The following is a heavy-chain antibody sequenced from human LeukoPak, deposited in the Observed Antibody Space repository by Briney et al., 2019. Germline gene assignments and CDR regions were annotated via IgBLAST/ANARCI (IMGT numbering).Heavy chain of an antibody. CDR3: ARGGDGYNSFDFDY. V-gene: IGHV1-69*06. CDR1: GGTFSSYA. J-gene: IGHJ4*02. Sequence: ASVKVSCKASGGTFSSYAVSWVRQAPGQGLEWMGRIIPIFGTANYARKFQGRVTITADKSTSTAYMELGSLRSEDTAVYYCARGGDGYNSFDFDYWGQGTLVTVSS. CDR2: IIPIFGTA. D-gene: IGHD5-24*01.